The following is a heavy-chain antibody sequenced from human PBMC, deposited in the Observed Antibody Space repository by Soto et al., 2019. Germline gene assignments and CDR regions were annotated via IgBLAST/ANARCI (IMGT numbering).Heavy chain of an antibody. CDR2: IYHSGST. CDR1: GCSISSYY. Sequence: SETLSLTCAVSGCSISSYYLSWIRQPPGKGLEWIGDIYHSGSTNYNPSLKSRVTISVDKSKNQFSLKLSSVTAADTAVYYCARVAVAGTRVDYWGQGTLVTVSS. J-gene: IGHJ4*02. D-gene: IGHD6-19*01. V-gene: IGHV4-59*12. CDR3: ARVAVAGTRVDY.